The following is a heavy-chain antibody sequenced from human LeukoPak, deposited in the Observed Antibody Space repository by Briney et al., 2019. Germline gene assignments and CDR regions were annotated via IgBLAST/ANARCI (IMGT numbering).Heavy chain of an antibody. CDR3: ARDSEHSSSFAFDI. J-gene: IGHJ3*02. V-gene: IGHV3-7*01. CDR2: VNQDGSEK. Sequence: GESLKISCAASGFTFRSHWMSWVRQAPGKGLEWVANVNQDGSEKHYVDYVKGRFTISRDNAKNSLYLQTNSLRAEDTAMYYCARDSEHSSSFAFDIWGQGTMVTVSS. CDR1: GFTFRSHW. D-gene: IGHD6-13*01.